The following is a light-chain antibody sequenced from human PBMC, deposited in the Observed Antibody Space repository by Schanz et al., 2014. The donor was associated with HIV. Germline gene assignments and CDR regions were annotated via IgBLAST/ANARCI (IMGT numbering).Light chain of an antibody. V-gene: IGLV2-8*01. CDR2: EVT. CDR1: SSDVGGYNY. Sequence: SALTQPPSASGSPGQSVTISCTGTSSDVGGYNYVSWYQQHPGKAPKLMIYEVTKRPSGVPDRFSGSKSGTTASLTVSGLQDEDEADYYCSSYTSRSTWVFGGGTKLTVL. CDR3: SSYTSRSTWV. J-gene: IGLJ3*02.